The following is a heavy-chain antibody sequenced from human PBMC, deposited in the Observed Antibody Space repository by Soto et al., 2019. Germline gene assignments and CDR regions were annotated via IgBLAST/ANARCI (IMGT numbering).Heavy chain of an antibody. D-gene: IGHD3-22*01. CDR1: GGSISSGGYS. V-gene: IGHV4-30-2*01. Sequence: SETLSLTCAVSGGSISSGGYSWSWIRQPPGKGLEGIGYIYHSGSIYYNPSLKSRVTISVDRSKNQFSLKLSSVTAADTAVYYCARGETYYYDSSGPRAVYFQHWGQCTLVTVS. CDR3: ARGETYYYDSSGPRAVYFQH. CDR2: IYHSGSI. J-gene: IGHJ1*01.